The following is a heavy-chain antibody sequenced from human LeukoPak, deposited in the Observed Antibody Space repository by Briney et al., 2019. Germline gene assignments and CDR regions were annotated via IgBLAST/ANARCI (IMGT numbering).Heavy chain of an antibody. CDR1: GFTFDDYA. D-gene: IGHD6-19*01. J-gene: IGHJ4*02. CDR2: ISWNSGSI. CDR3: ALGAVAGLRHFDY. V-gene: IGHV3-9*01. Sequence: GRSLRLSCAASGFTFDDYAMLWVRQAPGKGLEWVSGISWNSGSIGYADSVKGRFTISRDNAKNSLYLQMNSLRAEDTALYYCALGAVAGLRHFDYWGQGTLVTVSS.